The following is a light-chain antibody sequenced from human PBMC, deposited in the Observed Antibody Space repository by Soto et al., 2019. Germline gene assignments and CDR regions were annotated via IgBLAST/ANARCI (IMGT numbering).Light chain of an antibody. Sequence: DIQMTQSPSTLSGSVGDRVTITCRASQTISSWLAWYQQKPGKAPKLLIYKASTLKSGVPSRFSGSGSETEFSLTISSLQPDDFATYSCQHYNSYADAFGQGTKVELK. V-gene: IGKV1-5*03. CDR1: QTISSW. CDR2: KAS. CDR3: QHYNSYADA. J-gene: IGKJ1*01.